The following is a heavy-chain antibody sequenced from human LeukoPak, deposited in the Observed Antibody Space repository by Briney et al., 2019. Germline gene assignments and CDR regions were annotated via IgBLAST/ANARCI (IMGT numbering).Heavy chain of an antibody. V-gene: IGHV3-7*01. CDR1: GFTFTKYW. CDR3: ARGLDCRSTSCYLDN. J-gene: IGHJ4*02. CDR2: IKQDGSEK. D-gene: IGHD2-2*01. Sequence: GGSLRLSCAASGFTFTKYWMTWVRQAPGKGLEWVANIKQDGSEKFYVDSVKGRFTIPRDNAKNSLDLQINSLGAEDTAVYYCARGLDCRSTSCYLDNWGQGTLVTVSS.